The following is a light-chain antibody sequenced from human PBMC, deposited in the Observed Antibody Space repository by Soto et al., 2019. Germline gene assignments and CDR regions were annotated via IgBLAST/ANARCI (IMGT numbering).Light chain of an antibody. CDR1: SGHSSYA. Sequence: QPVLTQSPSASASLGASVKLTCTLSSGHSSYAIAWHQQQPQKGPRYLMMVNSDGSHSKGDGIPDRFSGSSSGAERYLTMSSLQSEDEADYYCQTWGTGIPVFGGGTKLTVL. CDR2: VNSDGSH. V-gene: IGLV4-69*01. J-gene: IGLJ2*01. CDR3: QTWGTGIPV.